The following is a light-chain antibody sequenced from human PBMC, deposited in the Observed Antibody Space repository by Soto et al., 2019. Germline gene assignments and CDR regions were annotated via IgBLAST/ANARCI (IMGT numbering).Light chain of an antibody. V-gene: IGKV1-39*01. J-gene: IGKJ4*01. CDR3: QQSYSTPPLT. CDR1: QSIGIY. Sequence: DIQMTQSPSSLSASVGDRVTITCRASQSIGIYLNWYQQKPGKAPKLLIYAASNLQSGVPSRFSGGGSGTDFTLTISSLQPEDSATYYCQQSYSTPPLTFGGGTKVEIK. CDR2: AAS.